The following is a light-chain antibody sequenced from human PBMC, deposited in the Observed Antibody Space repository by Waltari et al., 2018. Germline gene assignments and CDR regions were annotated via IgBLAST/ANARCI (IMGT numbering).Light chain of an antibody. V-gene: IGLV2-8*01. J-gene: IGLJ2*01. CDR3: SSYAGSMTLV. CDR2: EVS. Sequence: QSALTQSPSASGSPGQSVPISCTGTTRDLGGYNFVSWYEQRPGKAPKLMIYEVSERPSGVPDRFSGSKSGNTAPMTDSGLQTENESDYYCSSYAGSMTLVFGGGTKLTVL. CDR1: TRDLGGYNF.